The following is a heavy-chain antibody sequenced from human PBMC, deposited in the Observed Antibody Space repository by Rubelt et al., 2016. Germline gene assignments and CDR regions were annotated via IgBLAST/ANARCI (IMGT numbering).Heavy chain of an antibody. V-gene: IGHV4-34*02. Sequence: QVQLQQWGAGLLRPSETLSLTCAVSGGSFNNYYWAWIRQPPGKGPEWIGEIDHGGSTRYNPSLKSRISISVDTSKNLFSLRLSPVTAADTAVYYCARGELIVVAHDAFDIWGQGTMLTVS. D-gene: IGHD3-22*01. CDR2: IDHGGST. J-gene: IGHJ3*02. CDR1: GGSFNNYY. CDR3: ARGELIVVAHDAFDI.